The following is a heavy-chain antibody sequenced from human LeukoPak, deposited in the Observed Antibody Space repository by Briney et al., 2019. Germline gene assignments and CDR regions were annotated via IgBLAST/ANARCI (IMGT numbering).Heavy chain of an antibody. Sequence: GGSLRLSCAASGLTFRNYAMSWIRQAPGKGPEWISYISSGGDTIFYADSVKGRFAISRDNAKNSLYLQLNSLRAEDTAVYYCARVVYCSGGTCHIFAFDIWGQGTKVTVSA. CDR1: GLTFRNYA. CDR2: ISSGGDTI. V-gene: IGHV3-11*01. D-gene: IGHD2-15*01. CDR3: ARVVYCSGGTCHIFAFDI. J-gene: IGHJ3*02.